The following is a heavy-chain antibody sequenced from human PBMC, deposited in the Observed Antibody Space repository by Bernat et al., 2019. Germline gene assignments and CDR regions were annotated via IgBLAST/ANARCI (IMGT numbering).Heavy chain of an antibody. CDR2: ISYDGSNK. Sequence: QVQLVESGGGVVQPGRSLRLSCAASGFTFSSYAMHWVRQAPGKGLEWVAVISYDGSNKYYADSVKGRFTISRDNSKNTLYLQMNSLGAEDTAVYYCARGGGSGWYGDYWGQGTLVTVSS. CDR3: ARGGGSGWYGDY. J-gene: IGHJ4*02. D-gene: IGHD6-19*01. CDR1: GFTFSSYA. V-gene: IGHV3-30-3*01.